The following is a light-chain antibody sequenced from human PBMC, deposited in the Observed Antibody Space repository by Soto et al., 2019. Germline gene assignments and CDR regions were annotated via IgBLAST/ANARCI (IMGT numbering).Light chain of an antibody. Sequence: DIQLTQSPSFLSASVGDRVTITCRASQGISNYLAWYQQKAGKAPKLLIYDASSLESGVPSRFSGSGSGTEFTLTISSLQPDDFATYYCQQYNSYRTFGQGTKVDIK. CDR1: QGISNY. J-gene: IGKJ1*01. CDR3: QQYNSYRT. V-gene: IGKV1-9*01. CDR2: DAS.